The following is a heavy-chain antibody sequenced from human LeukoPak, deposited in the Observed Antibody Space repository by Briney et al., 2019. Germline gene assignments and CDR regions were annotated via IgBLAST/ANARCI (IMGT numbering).Heavy chain of an antibody. V-gene: IGHV1-8*01. CDR2: MNPNSGNP. Sequence: ASVKLSCKASGYTFTSYDINWVRQATGQGLEWMGWMNPNSGNPGYAQKFQGKVTMTRNTSISTAYMELSSLRSEDTAVYYCARGPFGGDAFDIWGQGTMVSVSS. D-gene: IGHD3-10*01. CDR1: GYTFTSYD. CDR3: ARGPFGGDAFDI. J-gene: IGHJ3*02.